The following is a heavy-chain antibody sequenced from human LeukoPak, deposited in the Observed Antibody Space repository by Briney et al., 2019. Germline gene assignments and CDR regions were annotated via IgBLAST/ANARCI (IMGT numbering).Heavy chain of an antibody. Sequence: LSLTCTVSGGSISSSSYYWGWIRQAPGKGLEWVSYISSSGSTIYYADSVKGRFTISRDNAKNSLYLQMNSLRAEDTAVYYCARDSSSWSYYYYYGMDVWGQGTTVTVSS. J-gene: IGHJ6*02. V-gene: IGHV3-11*01. CDR1: GGSISSSSYY. CDR2: ISSSGSTI. CDR3: ARDSSSWSYYYYYGMDV. D-gene: IGHD6-13*01.